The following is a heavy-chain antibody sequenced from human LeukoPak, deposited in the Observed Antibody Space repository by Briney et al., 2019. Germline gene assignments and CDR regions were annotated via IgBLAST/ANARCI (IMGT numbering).Heavy chain of an antibody. CDR1: GFTFSSYA. CDR2: ISTSCGTT. CDR3: ARDGASSSWYTNYYYYYMDV. Sequence: GGSLRLSCAASGFTFSSYAMSWVRQAPGKGLEWVSAISTSCGTTYYADSVKGRFTISRDNSKYTLYLQMGSLRAEDMAVYYCARDGASSSWYTNYYYYYMDVWGKGTTVTVSS. D-gene: IGHD6-13*01. J-gene: IGHJ6*03. V-gene: IGHV3-23*01.